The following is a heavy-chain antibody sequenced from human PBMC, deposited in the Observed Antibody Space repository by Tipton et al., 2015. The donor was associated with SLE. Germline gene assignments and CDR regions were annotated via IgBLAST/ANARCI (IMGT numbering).Heavy chain of an antibody. CDR2: ISYDGSNK. V-gene: IGHV3-30*04. CDR3: ARDSPPIVGPLY. Sequence: QVQLVQSGGGVVQPGRSLRLSCAASGFTFSSYAMHWVRQAPGKGLEWVAVISYDGSNKYYADSVKGRFTISRDNSKNTLYLQMNSLRAEDTAVYYCARDSPPIVGPLYWGQGTLVTVSS. J-gene: IGHJ4*02. CDR1: GFTFSSYA. D-gene: IGHD1-26*01.